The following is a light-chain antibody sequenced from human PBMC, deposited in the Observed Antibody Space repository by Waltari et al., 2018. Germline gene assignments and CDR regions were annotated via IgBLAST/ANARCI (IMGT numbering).Light chain of an antibody. CDR3: GQGTHLPFT. Sequence: DVVMTQSPLSLPITPGQPASISCSSSQSLVHSNGNTYLSWYQQKPGQPPRRLIYEVSNQDSGVPDRFSGSGAGTDFTLKISRVEAEDVGIYYCGQGTHLPFTFGPGTKLDIK. CDR2: EVS. CDR1: QSLVHSNGNTY. V-gene: IGKV2-30*02. J-gene: IGKJ3*01.